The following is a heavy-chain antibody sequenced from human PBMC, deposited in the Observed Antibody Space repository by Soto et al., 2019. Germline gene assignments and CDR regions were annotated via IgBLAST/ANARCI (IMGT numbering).Heavy chain of an antibody. D-gene: IGHD3-10*01. V-gene: IGHV1-69*01. CDR3: AVAMVREILIFESSGMHV. CDR1: GGSFNNYA. J-gene: IGHJ6*02. CDR2: IIPNFDTP. Sequence: QVHLVQSGAEVKKPGSSVKVSCKTSGGSFNNYAVSWVRQAPGQGLEWMGGIIPNFDTPNYAQKFQDRVTIIADESTSTVYMELRSLRSNDTAVYYCAVAMVREILIFESSGMHVWGQGTXVXXS.